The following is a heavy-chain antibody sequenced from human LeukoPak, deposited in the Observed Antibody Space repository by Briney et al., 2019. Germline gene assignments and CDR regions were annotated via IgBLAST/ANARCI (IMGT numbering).Heavy chain of an antibody. Sequence: GGSLRLSCAASGFTFSSYWMSWVRQAPGKGLEWVANIKQDGSEKYYVDSVKGRFTISRDNAKNSLYLQMNSLRAEDTAVYYRARDWGISSFDIWGQGTMVTVSS. D-gene: IGHD3-3*02. J-gene: IGHJ3*02. CDR2: IKQDGSEK. V-gene: IGHV3-7*01. CDR1: GFTFSSYW. CDR3: ARDWGISSFDI.